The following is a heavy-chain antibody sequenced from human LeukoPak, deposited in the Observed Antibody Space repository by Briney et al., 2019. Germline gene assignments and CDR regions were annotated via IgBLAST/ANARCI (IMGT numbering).Heavy chain of an antibody. V-gene: IGHV3-74*01. CDR2: IKSDGTST. J-gene: IGHJ2*01. CDR1: GFTFTTYW. CDR3: ARGHGDFPVNYSFDL. Sequence: GGSLRLSCAASGFTFTTYWMHWVRQAPGKGLVWVSRIKSDGTSTSYADSVKGRFTISRDNAKNTLYMQMNSLRAEDTAVYYCARGHGDFPVNYSFDLWGRGTLVTVSS. D-gene: IGHD4-17*01.